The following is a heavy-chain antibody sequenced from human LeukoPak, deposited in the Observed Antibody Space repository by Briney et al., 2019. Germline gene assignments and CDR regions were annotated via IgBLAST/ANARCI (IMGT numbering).Heavy chain of an antibody. Sequence: GGSLRLSCAASGFTFSSYAMRWVRQAPGKGLEWVAVISYDGSNKYYADSVKGRFTISRDNSKNTLYLQMNSLRAEDTAVFSCARAYCSGGSCLYGMDVWGQGTTVTVSS. CDR1: GFTFSSYA. CDR3: ARAYCSGGSCLYGMDV. J-gene: IGHJ6*02. D-gene: IGHD2-15*01. CDR2: ISYDGSNK. V-gene: IGHV3-30*04.